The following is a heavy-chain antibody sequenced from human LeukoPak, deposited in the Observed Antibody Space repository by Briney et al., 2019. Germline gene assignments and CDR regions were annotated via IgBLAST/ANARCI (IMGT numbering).Heavy chain of an antibody. Sequence: GGSLRLPCAASGFTSSSYSMNWVRQAPGKGLEWVSSISSSSSYIYYADSVKGRFTISRDNAKNSLYLQMNSLRAEDTAVYYCAREPDDYSNFSWGQGTLVTVSS. J-gene: IGHJ5*02. CDR3: AREPDDYSNFS. V-gene: IGHV3-21*01. D-gene: IGHD4-11*01. CDR2: ISSSSSYI. CDR1: GFTSSSYS.